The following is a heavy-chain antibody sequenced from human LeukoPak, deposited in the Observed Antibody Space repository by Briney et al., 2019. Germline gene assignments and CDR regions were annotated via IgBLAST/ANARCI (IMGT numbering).Heavy chain of an antibody. V-gene: IGHV4-39*07. CDR3: ARSTTLLEFDP. D-gene: IGHD2-15*01. Sequence: PSETPSLTCTVAGGSISSNNYYWGWIRQSPGKGLEWIGSIHYSGSAFYKSSLKSRVTISVDTSKNQFSLKVTSVTAADTAVYYCARSTTLLEFDPWGQGTLVTVSS. CDR1: GGSISSNNYY. J-gene: IGHJ5*02. CDR2: IHYSGSA.